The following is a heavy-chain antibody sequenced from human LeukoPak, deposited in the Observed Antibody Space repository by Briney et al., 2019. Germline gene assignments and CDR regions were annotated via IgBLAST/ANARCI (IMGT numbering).Heavy chain of an antibody. Sequence: GGSLRLSCAASGFTFSSYGMHWVRQAPGKGLEWVAFIRYDGSNKYYADSVKGRFTISRDNSKNTLYLQMNSLRAEDTAVYYCARELMTTVTPTWFDPWGQGTLVTVSS. CDR1: GFTFSSYG. CDR2: IRYDGSNK. CDR3: ARELMTTVTPTWFDP. D-gene: IGHD4-17*01. V-gene: IGHV3-30*02. J-gene: IGHJ5*02.